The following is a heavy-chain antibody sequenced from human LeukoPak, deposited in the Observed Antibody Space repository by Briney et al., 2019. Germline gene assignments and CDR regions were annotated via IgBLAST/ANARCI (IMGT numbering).Heavy chain of an antibody. J-gene: IGHJ3*02. CDR2: IYYSGST. D-gene: IGHD1-26*01. Sequence: PSETLSLTCTVSGGSISSNKYYWGWIRQPPGKGLEWIGSIYYSGSTYYNPPLKSRVTIFVDTSKNQFSLKLSSVTAADTAVYYCATPYSGGYQGLDIWGQGTMVTVSS. CDR1: GGSISSNKYY. V-gene: IGHV4-39*01. CDR3: ATPYSGGYQGLDI.